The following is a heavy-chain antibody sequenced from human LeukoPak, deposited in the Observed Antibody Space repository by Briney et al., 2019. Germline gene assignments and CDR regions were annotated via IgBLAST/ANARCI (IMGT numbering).Heavy chain of an antibody. V-gene: IGHV3-30-3*01. D-gene: IGHD6-13*01. CDR3: ARDHSSSWSYYYYAMDV. J-gene: IGHJ6*02. CDR2: ISYDGSNK. Sequence: GGSLRLSCAASGFTFSSYAVHWVRQAPGKGLEWVAVISYDGSNKYYADSVKGRFTISRDNSKNTLYLQMNSLRAEDTAVYYCARDHSSSWSYYYYAMDVWGQGTTVTVSS. CDR1: GFTFSSYA.